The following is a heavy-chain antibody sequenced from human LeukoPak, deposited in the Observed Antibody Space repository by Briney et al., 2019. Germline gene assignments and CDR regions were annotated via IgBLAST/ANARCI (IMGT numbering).Heavy chain of an antibody. CDR3: ASPGVVGSFLVSLSFDY. J-gene: IGHJ4*02. V-gene: IGHV3-30-3*01. CDR1: GFTFRSYA. D-gene: IGHD1-26*01. CDR2: ISYDGSNK. Sequence: GGSLRLSCAASGFTFRSYAMHWVRQAPGKGLEWVAVISYDGSNKYYADSVKGRFTISRDNSKNTLYLQMNSLRAEDTAVYYCASPGVVGSFLVSLSFDYWGQGTLVTVSS.